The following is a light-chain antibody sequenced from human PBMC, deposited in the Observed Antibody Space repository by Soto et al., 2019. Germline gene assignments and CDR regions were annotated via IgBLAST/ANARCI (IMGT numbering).Light chain of an antibody. CDR1: QSINSY. J-gene: IGKJ1*01. CDR2: AAS. V-gene: IGKV1-39*01. Sequence: DIQMTQTPSSLSASIGDRVTITCRASQSINSYLNWYQQKPGKAPKLLVYAASSLQSGVSSRFSGRGSETDFTLTISSLQLEDFATYYCQQSYSTPETFGQGTKVEIK. CDR3: QQSYSTPET.